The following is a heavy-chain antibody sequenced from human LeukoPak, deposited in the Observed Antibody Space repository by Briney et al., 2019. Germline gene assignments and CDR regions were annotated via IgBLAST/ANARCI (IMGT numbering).Heavy chain of an antibody. CDR1: GFPFSNAW. J-gene: IGHJ4*02. CDR2: IKSKTDGWKT. V-gene: IGHV3-15*01. CDR3: STVSPYYGSGTTSPDS. D-gene: IGHD3-10*01. Sequence: GGSLRLSCAASGFPFSNAWMSWVRQAPGKGLEWVGRIKSKTDGWKTDYAAPVQGRFSISRDDSENTLYLQMNGLNTEDTAVYYCSTVSPYYGSGTTSPDSWGQGTLVVVSS.